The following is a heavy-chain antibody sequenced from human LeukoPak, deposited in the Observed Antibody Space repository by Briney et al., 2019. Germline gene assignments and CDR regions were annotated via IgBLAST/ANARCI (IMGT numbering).Heavy chain of an antibody. CDR2: ISSSSSYI. CDR1: GLTFSSYS. V-gene: IGHV3-21*01. J-gene: IGHJ4*02. Sequence: GGSLRLSCSASGLTFSSYSRNWVRQAPVKGLAWVSSISSSSSYIYYADSVKGRFTISRDNAKNSLYLQMNSLRAEDTAVYYCARHYDILTGPNHWGQGTLVTVSS. CDR3: ARHYDILTGPNH. D-gene: IGHD3-9*01.